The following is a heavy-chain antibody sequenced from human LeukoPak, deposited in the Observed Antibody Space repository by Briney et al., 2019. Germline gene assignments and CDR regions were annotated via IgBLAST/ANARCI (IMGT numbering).Heavy chain of an antibody. J-gene: IGHJ4*02. CDR1: GCTFSTYD. CDR3: ARAIRYQLLSDY. Sequence: ASVKVSCKTSGCTFSTYDINWVRQAAGQGLEWMGWMNPNSGNTGFAQKFQGRATITRDTSITTAYLELSSLRSEDTAVYYCARAIRYQLLSDYWGQGTLVTVSS. D-gene: IGHD2-2*01. V-gene: IGHV1-8*03. CDR2: MNPNSGNT.